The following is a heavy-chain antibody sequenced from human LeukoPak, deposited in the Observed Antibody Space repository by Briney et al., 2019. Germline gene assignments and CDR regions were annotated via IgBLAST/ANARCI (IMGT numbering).Heavy chain of an antibody. CDR2: INLSGST. CDR3: ARNERYNWNRYFQH. V-gene: IGHV4-34*01. Sequence: SETLSLTSAVYGGSFSGYYWSWIRQPPGKGLEWIGEINLSGSTNYNPSLKSRVTISVDTSKNQFSLKLSSVTAADTAVYYCARNERYNWNRYFQHWGQGTLVTVSS. J-gene: IGHJ1*01. CDR1: GGSFSGYY. D-gene: IGHD1-1*01.